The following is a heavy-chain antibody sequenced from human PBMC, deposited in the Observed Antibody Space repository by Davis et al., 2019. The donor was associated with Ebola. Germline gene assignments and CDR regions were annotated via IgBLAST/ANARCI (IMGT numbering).Heavy chain of an antibody. CDR3: ARDFDGGNYYFDY. CDR2: IIPIFDTP. J-gene: IGHJ4*02. D-gene: IGHD3-9*01. CDR1: GGSFSSHP. V-gene: IGHV1-69*13. Sequence: SVKVSCKTAGGSFSSHPISWVRQAPRQGLEWMVGIIPIFDTPHYAQKFQGRITITADASTSTAYMELSSLRSEDTATYFCARDFDGGNYYFDYWGPGTPVTVSS.